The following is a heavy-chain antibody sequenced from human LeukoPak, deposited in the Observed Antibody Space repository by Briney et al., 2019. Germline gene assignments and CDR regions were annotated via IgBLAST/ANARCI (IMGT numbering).Heavy chain of an antibody. V-gene: IGHV4-39*07. CDR2: IYYTGNT. J-gene: IGHJ6*03. D-gene: IGHD4-17*01. CDR1: GDSITGYY. Sequence: PSETLSLTCSVSGDSITGYYWGWIRQPPGKGLEWIGNIYYTGNTYYNSSLKNRVTISLDTSKNQFSLKVISMTAADTAAYYCAREPGYGDYFYYMDVWGKGTTVTVSS. CDR3: AREPGYGDYFYYMDV.